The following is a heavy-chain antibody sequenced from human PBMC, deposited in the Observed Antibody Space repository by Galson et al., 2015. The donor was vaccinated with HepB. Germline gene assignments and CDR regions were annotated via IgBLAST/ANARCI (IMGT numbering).Heavy chain of an antibody. D-gene: IGHD3-3*01. J-gene: IGHJ4*02. CDR1: GFTFSSYG. V-gene: IGHV3-30*18. CDR2: ISYDGSNK. Sequence: SLRLSCAASGFTFSSYGMHWVRQAPGKGLEWVAVISYDGSNKYYADSVKGRFTISRDNSKNTLYLQMNSLRAEDTAVYYCAKEVEGFLEWLPLDYWGQGTLVTVSS. CDR3: AKEVEGFLEWLPLDY.